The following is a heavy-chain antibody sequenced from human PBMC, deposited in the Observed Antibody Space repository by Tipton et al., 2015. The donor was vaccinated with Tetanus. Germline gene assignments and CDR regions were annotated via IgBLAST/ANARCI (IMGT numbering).Heavy chain of an antibody. CDR3: AREADCSGGSCFSGDFDN. D-gene: IGHD2-15*01. Sequence: SLRLSCAASGFIFSSYGIHWVRQAPGKGLEWVAVSWYDGTDKYYADSVKGRFTISRDNSKNTPYLEMNSLRAEDTALYYCAREADCSGGSCFSGDFDNWGQGTQVTVSS. V-gene: IGHV3-33*01. CDR2: SWYDGTDK. J-gene: IGHJ4*02. CDR1: GFIFSSYG.